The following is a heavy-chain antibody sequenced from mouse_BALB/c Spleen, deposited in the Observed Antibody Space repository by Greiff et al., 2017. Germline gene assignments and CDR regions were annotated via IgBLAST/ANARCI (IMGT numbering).Heavy chain of an antibody. V-gene: IGHV3-2*02. CDR3: ARGYRSYAMDY. CDR2: ISYSGST. D-gene: IGHD2-14*01. Sequence: EVQLQESGPGLVKPSQSLSLTCTVTGYSITSDYAWNWIRQFPGNKLEWMGYISYSGSTSYNPSLKSRISITRDTSKNQFFLQLNSVTTEDTATYYCARGYRSYAMDYWGQGTSVTVSS. J-gene: IGHJ4*01. CDR1: GYSITSDYA.